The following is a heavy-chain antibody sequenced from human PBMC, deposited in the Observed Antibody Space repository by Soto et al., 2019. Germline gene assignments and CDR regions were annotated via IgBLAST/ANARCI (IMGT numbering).Heavy chain of an antibody. CDR2: IYSGGST. D-gene: IGHD4-17*01. Sequence: PGGSLRLSCAASGFTVSSNYMSWVRQAPGKGLEWVSVIYSGGSTYYADSVKGRFTISRHNSKNTLYLQMNSLRAEDTAVYYCARVPLHDYGDYGYYYYMDVWGKGTTVTVSS. CDR1: GFTVSSNY. CDR3: ARVPLHDYGDYGYYYYMDV. V-gene: IGHV3-53*04. J-gene: IGHJ6*03.